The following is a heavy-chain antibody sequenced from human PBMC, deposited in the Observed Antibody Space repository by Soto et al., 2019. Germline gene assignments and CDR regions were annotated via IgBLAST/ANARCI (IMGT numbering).Heavy chain of an antibody. V-gene: IGHV3-9*01. CDR1: GFTFDDYA. D-gene: IGHD3-22*01. CDR3: AKDPYYDSSGYSYYFDY. J-gene: IGHJ4*02. Sequence: SVRLSCAASGFTFDDYAMHWVRQAPGKGLEWVSGISWNSGSIGYADSVKGRFTISRDNAKNSLYLQMNSLRAEDTALYYCAKDPYYDSSGYSYYFDYWGQGTLVPVSS. CDR2: ISWNSGSI.